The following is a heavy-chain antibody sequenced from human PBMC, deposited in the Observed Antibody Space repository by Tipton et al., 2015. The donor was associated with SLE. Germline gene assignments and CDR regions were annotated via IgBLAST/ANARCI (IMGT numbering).Heavy chain of an antibody. CDR1: GASVNTNLHS. Sequence: TLSLTCSVSGASVNTNLHSWAWLRQPPGKGLECLGSIYNGGNTYYNPSFESRVTISMDTSKNQVFLDLTSMTAADTAVYYCARHGPGLRDLFVCFDPWGQGTLVTVSS. D-gene: IGHD3-10*01. CDR2: IYNGGNT. CDR3: ARHGPGLRDLFVCFDP. J-gene: IGHJ5*02. V-gene: IGHV4-39*07.